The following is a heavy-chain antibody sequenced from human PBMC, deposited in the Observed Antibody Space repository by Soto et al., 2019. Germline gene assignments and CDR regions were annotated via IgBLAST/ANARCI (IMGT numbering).Heavy chain of an antibody. CDR2: IIPMYGSR. CDR3: ASEPYVDYSVRIGYCGLDV. Sequence: QVQLVQSGAEVKKPGSSVRVSCKASGGTFSTHAISWVRQAPGQGPEWIGGIIPMYGSRKYAPNFQGRVTMTVDAATNTAFMELGSLRSEDAAVYYGASEPYVDYSVRIGYCGLDVWGQGTAVTVSS. V-gene: IGHV1-69*01. D-gene: IGHD3-9*01. CDR1: GGTFSTHA. J-gene: IGHJ6*01.